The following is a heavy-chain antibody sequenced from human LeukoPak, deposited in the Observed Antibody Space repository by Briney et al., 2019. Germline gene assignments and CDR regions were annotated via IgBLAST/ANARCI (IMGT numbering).Heavy chain of an antibody. J-gene: IGHJ3*02. CDR2: INHSGST. D-gene: IGHD4-17*01. Sequence: SETLSLTCAVYGGSFSGYYWSWIRQPPGKGLEWIGEINHSGSTNYNPSLKSRVTISVDTSKNQFSLKLNSVTAADTAVYYCARSYGDYVWFSAFDIWGQGTMVTVSS. CDR1: GGSFSGYY. V-gene: IGHV4-34*01. CDR3: ARSYGDYVWFSAFDI.